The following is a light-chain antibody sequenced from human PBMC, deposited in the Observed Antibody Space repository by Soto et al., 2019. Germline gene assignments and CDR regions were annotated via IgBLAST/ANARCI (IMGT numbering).Light chain of an antibody. J-gene: IGKJ5*01. Sequence: DIQLTQSPSFLSASVGDRVTITCRASQGISSYLAWYQQKPGKAPKLLIYDVSTLQSGVPSRFSGSGSGTEFPLTNSSLHPEDFATYHCQQLNNYPITFGQGTRLEIK. CDR1: QGISSY. CDR3: QQLNNYPIT. V-gene: IGKV1-9*01. CDR2: DVS.